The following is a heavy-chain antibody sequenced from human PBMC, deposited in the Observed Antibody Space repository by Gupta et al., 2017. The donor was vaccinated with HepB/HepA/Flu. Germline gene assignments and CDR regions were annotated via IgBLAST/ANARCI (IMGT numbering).Heavy chain of an antibody. CDR3: ARDPKIAAYYYYYGMDV. V-gene: IGHV1-18*01. Sequence: QVQLVQSGAEVKKPGASVKVSCKASGYTFTSYGISWVRQAPGQGLEWMGWISAYNGNTNYAQKLQGRVTMTTDTSTSTAYMELRSLRSEDTAVYYCARDPKIAAYYYYYGMDVWGQGTTVTVSS. D-gene: IGHD6-13*01. J-gene: IGHJ6*02. CDR2: ISAYNGNT. CDR1: GYTFTSYG.